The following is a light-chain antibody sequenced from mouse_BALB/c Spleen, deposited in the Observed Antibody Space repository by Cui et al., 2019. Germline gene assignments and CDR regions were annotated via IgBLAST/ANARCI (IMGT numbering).Light chain of an antibody. CDR1: KSLLHSNGHTY. CDR2: GMS. CDR3: MQHLKYPYT. V-gene: IGKV2-137*01. Sequence: DIVMTQAAPPVPVPPGESVSISCRSSKSLLHSNGHTYLYWFLQRPGQSPQLLIYGMSNLASGVPNRFSGSGSGTAFTLRISRVEAEDVGVYYCMQHLKYPYTFGGGTKLEIK. J-gene: IGKJ2*01.